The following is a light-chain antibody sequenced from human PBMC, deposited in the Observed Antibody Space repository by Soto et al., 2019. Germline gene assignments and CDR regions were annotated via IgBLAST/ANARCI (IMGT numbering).Light chain of an antibody. CDR1: QSVSSSY. CDR2: GAS. V-gene: IGKV3-20*01. Sequence: EIGLTQSPGTLTLSPGERATLSCRASQSVSSSYLAWYQLKPGQAPRLLIYGASSRATGIPDRFSGSGSGTDFTLTISRLDPEDFAVYFCQQYGSSPRTFGQGTKVDI. CDR3: QQYGSSPRT. J-gene: IGKJ1*01.